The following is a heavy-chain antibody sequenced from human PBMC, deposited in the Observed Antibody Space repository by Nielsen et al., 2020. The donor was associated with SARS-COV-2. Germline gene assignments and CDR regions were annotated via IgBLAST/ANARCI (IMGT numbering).Heavy chain of an antibody. CDR1: GGSFGGYY. J-gene: IGHJ3*02. D-gene: IGHD5-18*01. CDR2: VNHSGST. V-gene: IGHV4-34*01. Sequence: SETLSLTCAVYGGSFGGYYWSWIRQPPGKGLEWIGEVNHSGSTNYNPSLKSRVTISVDTSKNQFSLKLSSVTAADTAVYYCARQAMGPRRRAFDIWGQGTMVTVSS. CDR3: ARQAMGPRRRAFDI.